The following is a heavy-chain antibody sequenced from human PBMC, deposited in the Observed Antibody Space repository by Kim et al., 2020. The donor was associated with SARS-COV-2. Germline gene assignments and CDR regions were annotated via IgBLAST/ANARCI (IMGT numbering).Heavy chain of an antibody. Sequence: GGSLRLSCAASGFTFSSYDLSWVRQAPGKGLEWVSVISGSGGTTYYADSVKGRFTISRDNSKNTLYLQMNSLRAEDTAIYYCAKSGEVRATRSFDYWGQGTRFPVSS. V-gene: IGHV3-23*01. CDR2: ISGSGGTT. CDR1: GFTFSSYD. J-gene: IGHJ4*02. D-gene: IGHD1-26*01. CDR3: AKSGEVRATRSFDY.